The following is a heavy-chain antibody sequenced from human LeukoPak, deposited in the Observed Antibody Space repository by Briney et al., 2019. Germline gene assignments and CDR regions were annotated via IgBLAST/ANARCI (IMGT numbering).Heavy chain of an antibody. CDR1: GGTFSSYA. Sequence: SVKVSCKASGGTFSSYAISWVRQAPGQGLEWMGGIIPILGTANYAQKFQGRATITADESTSTAYMELSSLRSEDTAVYYCASSTGPYYYYYGMDVWGQGTTVTVSS. J-gene: IGHJ6*02. CDR2: IIPILGTA. CDR3: ASSTGPYYYYYGMDV. V-gene: IGHV1-69*13.